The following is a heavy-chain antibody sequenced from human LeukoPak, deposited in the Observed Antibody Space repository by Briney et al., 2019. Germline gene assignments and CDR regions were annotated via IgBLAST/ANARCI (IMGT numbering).Heavy chain of an antibody. Sequence: SETLSLTCAVYGGSFSGYYWSWIRQPPGKGLEWIGEINHSGSTNYNPSLKSRVTISVDTSKNQFSLKPSSVTAADTAVYYCARLLPVVITSISAKHAFDIWGQGTMVTVSS. J-gene: IGHJ3*02. D-gene: IGHD3-22*01. V-gene: IGHV4-34*01. CDR2: INHSGST. CDR3: ARLLPVVITSISAKHAFDI. CDR1: GGSFSGYY.